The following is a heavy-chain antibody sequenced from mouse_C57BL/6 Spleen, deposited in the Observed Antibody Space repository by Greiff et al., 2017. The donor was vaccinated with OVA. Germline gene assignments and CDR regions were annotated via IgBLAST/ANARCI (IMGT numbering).Heavy chain of an antibody. CDR1: GFTFSSYA. CDR3: TRAYYGSSPYAMDY. CDR2: ISSGGDYI. Sequence: EVHLVESGEGLVKPGGSLKLSCAASGFTFSSYAMSWVRQTPEKRLEWVAYISSGGDYIYYADTVKGRFTISRDNARNTLYLQMSSLKSEDTAMYYCTRAYYGSSPYAMDYWGQGTSVTASS. D-gene: IGHD1-1*01. V-gene: IGHV5-9-1*02. J-gene: IGHJ4*01.